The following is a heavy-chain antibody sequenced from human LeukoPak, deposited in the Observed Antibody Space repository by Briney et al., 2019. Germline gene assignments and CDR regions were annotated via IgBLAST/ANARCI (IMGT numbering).Heavy chain of an antibody. D-gene: IGHD3-22*01. V-gene: IGHV4-39*01. J-gene: IGHJ4*02. CDR3: TASDSSGYRPFDY. CDR2: IYYSGST. Sequence: SETLSLTCIVSGGSISSSSYYWGWIRQPPGKGLEWIGSIYYSGSTYYNPSLKSRVTISVDTSKNQFSLKLSSVTAADTAVYYCTASDSSGYRPFDYWGQETLVTVSS. CDR1: GGSISSSSYY.